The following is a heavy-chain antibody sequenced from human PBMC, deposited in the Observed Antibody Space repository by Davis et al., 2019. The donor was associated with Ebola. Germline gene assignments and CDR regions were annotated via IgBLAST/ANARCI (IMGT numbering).Heavy chain of an antibody. J-gene: IGHJ5*02. D-gene: IGHD2-15*01. V-gene: IGHV4-34*01. CDR3: ARGQVVWPRFDP. CDR2: INHSGST. CDR1: GGSFSGYY. Sequence: SETLSLTCAVYGGSFSGYYWSWIRQPPGKGLEWIGEINHSGSTNYNPSLKSRVTISVDTSKNQFSLKLRSVTAADTAVYYCARGQVVWPRFDPWGQGTLVTVSS.